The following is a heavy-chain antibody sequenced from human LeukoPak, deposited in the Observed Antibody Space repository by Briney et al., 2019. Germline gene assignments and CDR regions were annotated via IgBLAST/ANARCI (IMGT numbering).Heavy chain of an antibody. V-gene: IGHV1-69*04. CDR1: GGTFSSYT. D-gene: IGHD6-13*01. CDR3: ARDPLAAVDTREFDY. CDR2: IIHILGIA. J-gene: IGHJ4*02. Sequence: ASVTVSCKASGGTFSSYTISWVRQAPGQGLEWMGRIIHILGIANYAQKFQGRVTVTADKSTSTAYMELSSLRSEDTAVYYCARDPLAAVDTREFDYWGQGTLVTVSS.